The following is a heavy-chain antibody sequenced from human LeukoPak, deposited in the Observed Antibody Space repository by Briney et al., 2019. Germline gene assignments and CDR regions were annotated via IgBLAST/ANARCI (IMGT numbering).Heavy chain of an antibody. CDR2: ISSSGSTI. D-gene: IGHD3-16*01. Sequence: GGSLRLSCAASGFTFSSYEMNWARQAPGKGLEWVSYISSSGSTIYYADSVKGRFTISRDNAKNSLYLQMNSLRAEDTAVYYCASLTGRSNYMDVWGKGTTVTISS. CDR1: GFTFSSYE. V-gene: IGHV3-48*03. J-gene: IGHJ6*03. CDR3: ASLTGRSNYMDV.